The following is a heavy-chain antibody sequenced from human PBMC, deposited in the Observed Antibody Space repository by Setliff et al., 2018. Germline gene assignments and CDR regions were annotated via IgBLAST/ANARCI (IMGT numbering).Heavy chain of an antibody. CDR1: GYTFTSYA. J-gene: IGHJ6*03. V-gene: IGHV1-3*01. CDR2: INAGNGNT. D-gene: IGHD6-6*01. Sequence: ASVKVSCKASGYTFTSYAMHWVRQAPGQRLEWMGWINAGNGNTKYSQKFQGRVTITADKSTSTAYMELSRLTSEDTAVYYCALEYSNSSPTVYYYVDVWGKGTTVTVSS. CDR3: ALEYSNSSPTVYYYVDV.